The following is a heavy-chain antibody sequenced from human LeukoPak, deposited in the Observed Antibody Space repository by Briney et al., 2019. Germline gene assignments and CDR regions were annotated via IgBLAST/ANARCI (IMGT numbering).Heavy chain of an antibody. CDR3: ARHDIVVVPAAHDAFDI. D-gene: IGHD2-2*01. CDR1: GGSISSSSYY. V-gene: IGHV4-39*01. Sequence: SETLSLTCTVSGGSISSSSYYWGWIRQPPGKGLEWIGSIYYSGSTYYNPSLKSRVTISVDTSKNQFSLKLSSVTAADTAVYYCARHDIVVVPAAHDAFDIWGQGTMVTVSS. J-gene: IGHJ3*02. CDR2: IYYSGST.